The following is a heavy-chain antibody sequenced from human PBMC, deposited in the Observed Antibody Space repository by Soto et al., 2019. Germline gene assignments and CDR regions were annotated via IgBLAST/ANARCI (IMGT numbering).Heavy chain of an antibody. CDR3: ARGGDIAAAWPYYYYGMDV. D-gene: IGHD6-13*01. J-gene: IGHJ6*02. Sequence: GGSLRLSCAASGFTFSSYWMHWVRQAPGKGLVWVARINSDGSSTSYADSVKGRFTISRDNAKNTLYLQMNSLRAEDTAVYYCARGGDIAAAWPYYYYGMDVWGQGTTVTVSS. CDR1: GFTFSSYW. V-gene: IGHV3-74*01. CDR2: INSDGSST.